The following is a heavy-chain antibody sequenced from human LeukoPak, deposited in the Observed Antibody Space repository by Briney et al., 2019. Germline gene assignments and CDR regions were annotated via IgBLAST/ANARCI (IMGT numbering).Heavy chain of an antibody. CDR1: GFTFSSYG. J-gene: IGHJ3*02. Sequence: GRSLRLSCEASGFTFSSYGMHWVRQAPGKGLEWVAVISYDGSNKYYADSVKGRFTISRDNSKNTLYLQVNSLRAEDTAVYYCAKREAGKHFVGAFDIWGQGTMVTVSS. D-gene: IGHD6-19*01. CDR2: ISYDGSNK. CDR3: AKREAGKHFVGAFDI. V-gene: IGHV3-30*18.